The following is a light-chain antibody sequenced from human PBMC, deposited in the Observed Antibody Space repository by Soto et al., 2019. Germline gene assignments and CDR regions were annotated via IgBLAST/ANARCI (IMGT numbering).Light chain of an antibody. CDR1: QSISSY. Sequence: DIQMTQSPSSLSASVGDRVTITCRASQSISSYLNWYQQKPGKAPKLLIHVASSLQSGVPSRFSGSGSGTDFTLTISSLQPEDFATYYCQQSYSTPPTFGGGTKVEIK. CDR2: VAS. CDR3: QQSYSTPPT. J-gene: IGKJ4*01. V-gene: IGKV1-39*01.